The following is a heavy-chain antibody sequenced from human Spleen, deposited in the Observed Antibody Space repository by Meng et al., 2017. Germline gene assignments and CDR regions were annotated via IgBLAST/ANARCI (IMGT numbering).Heavy chain of an antibody. CDR1: GFTFSDYY. CDR2: TSTSGTTI. J-gene: IGHJ5*02. V-gene: IGHV3-11*04. CDR3: ARSDYGDYGPAGT. Sequence: SCAASGFTFSDYYISWIRQAPGQGLEWVSYTSTSGTTIYYAGSVKGRFTISRDNDKNSLFLQMNSLRDEDTAVYFCARSDYGDYGPAGTWGQGTLVTVSS. D-gene: IGHD4-17*01.